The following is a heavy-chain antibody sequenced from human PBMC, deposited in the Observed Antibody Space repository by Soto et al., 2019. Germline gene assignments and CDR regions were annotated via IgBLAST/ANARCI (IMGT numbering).Heavy chain of an antibody. CDR1: GFTFRSYV. J-gene: IGHJ1*01. V-gene: IGHV3-30*19. D-gene: IGHD3-16*01. Sequence: QVQLVESGGGVVQPGTSLRVSCVGSGFTFRSYVIHWVRQPPGKGLEWVALTSYDGSDKYYDDSVRGRFTISRDNSRNTVDLQMDSLRLADTALYYCARWGTTGGLDVWGQGTLVSVSS. CDR3: ARWGTTGGLDV. CDR2: TSYDGSDK.